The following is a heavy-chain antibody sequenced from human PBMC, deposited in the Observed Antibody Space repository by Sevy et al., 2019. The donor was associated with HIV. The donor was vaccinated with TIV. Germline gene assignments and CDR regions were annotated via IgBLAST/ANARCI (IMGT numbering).Heavy chain of an antibody. Sequence: GGSLRLSCAVSGFTFSSYGMHWVRQAPGKGLEWVAVVSYDGSHKYYGDSVKGRFTISRDNSMNTVSLQMNSLRAEDTAVYYCAKGSRATGSAFDVWGQGTIVTVSS. J-gene: IGHJ3*01. D-gene: IGHD2-15*01. CDR2: VSYDGSHK. CDR1: GFTFSSYG. CDR3: AKGSRATGSAFDV. V-gene: IGHV3-30*18.